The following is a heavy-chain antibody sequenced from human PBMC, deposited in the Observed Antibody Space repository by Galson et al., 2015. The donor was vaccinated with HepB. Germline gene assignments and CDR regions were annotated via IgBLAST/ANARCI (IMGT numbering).Heavy chain of an antibody. CDR1: GFTFSRYW. CDR2: IKQDGSEK. V-gene: IGHV3-7*01. D-gene: IGHD1-14*01. Sequence: SCAASGFTFSRYWMSWVRQAPGKGLEWVANIKQDGSEKYYVDSVKGRFTISRDNARNSVYLQMDYLRVEDTAVYYCAQYNYWRFDYWGQGSLVTVSS. CDR3: AQYNYWRFDY. J-gene: IGHJ4*02.